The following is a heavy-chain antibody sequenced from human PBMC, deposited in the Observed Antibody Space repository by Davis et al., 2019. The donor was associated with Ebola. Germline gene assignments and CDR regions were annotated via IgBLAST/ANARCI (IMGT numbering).Heavy chain of an antibody. CDR1: GGSISSYY. D-gene: IGHD4/OR15-4a*01. CDR3: ARHRLYNWFDP. J-gene: IGHJ5*02. Sequence: MPSETLSLTCTVSGGSISSYYWSWIRQPPGKGLEWIGYIYYSGSTYYNPSLKSRVTISVDTSKNQFSLKLSSVTAADTAVYYCARHRLYNWFDPWGQGTLVTVSS. CDR2: IYYSGST. V-gene: IGHV4-59*04.